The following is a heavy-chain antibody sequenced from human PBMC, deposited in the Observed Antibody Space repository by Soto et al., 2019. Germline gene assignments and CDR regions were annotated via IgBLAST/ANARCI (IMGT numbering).Heavy chain of an antibody. CDR3: ASYTGITGTQDY. D-gene: IGHD1-7*01. V-gene: IGHV3-21*01. CDR1: GFTFSSYS. Sequence: GGSLRLSCAASGFTFSSYSMNWVRQAPGKGLEWVSSISSSSSYIYYADSVRGRFTISRDNTKNSLYLQMNSLRAEDTAVYYCASYTGITGTQDYWGQGTLVTVSS. CDR2: ISSSSSYI. J-gene: IGHJ4*02.